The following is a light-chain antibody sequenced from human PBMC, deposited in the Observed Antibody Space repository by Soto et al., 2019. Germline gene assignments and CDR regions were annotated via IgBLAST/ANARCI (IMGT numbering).Light chain of an antibody. CDR2: DVI. CDR3: CSYVGSYSYV. V-gene: IGLV2-11*01. J-gene: IGLJ1*01. CDR1: SSDVGGYNS. Sequence: QSVLTQPLSVSGSPGQSVTFSCIGTSSDVGGYNSVSWYQEHPGKAPKLMIYDVIKRPSGVPDRFSGSKSGNTASLTISGLLAEDEADYYCCSYVGSYSYVFGTGTKVTAL.